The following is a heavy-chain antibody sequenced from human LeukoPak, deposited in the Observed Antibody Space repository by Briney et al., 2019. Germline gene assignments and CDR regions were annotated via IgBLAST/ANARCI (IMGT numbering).Heavy chain of an antibody. V-gene: IGHV3-74*03. D-gene: IGHD1-20*01. CDR3: VSLGGITVTGPYDFDR. Sequence: PGGSLRLSCVASGFTFSGNWMNWVRQASGKGLVWVSRISGDGSDITYADSVKGRFTISRDNARNTLYLQTNSLRVEDTAVYYCVSLGGITVTGPYDFDRWGQGTVVTVSS. CDR1: GFTFSGNW. CDR2: ISGDGSDI. J-gene: IGHJ4*02.